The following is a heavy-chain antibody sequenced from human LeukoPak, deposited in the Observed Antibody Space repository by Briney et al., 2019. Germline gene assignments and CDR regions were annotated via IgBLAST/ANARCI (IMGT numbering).Heavy chain of an antibody. CDR2: IKQDGSEK. D-gene: IGHD6-13*01. CDR1: GFTFSDAW. CDR3: ARAMGGSWDY. Sequence: GGSLRLSCVASGFTFSDAWVTWVRQAPGKGLEWVANIKQDGSEKYYVDSVKGRFTISRDNAKNSLYLQMNSLRAEDTAVYYCARAMGGSWDYWGQGTLVTVSS. J-gene: IGHJ4*02. V-gene: IGHV3-7*02.